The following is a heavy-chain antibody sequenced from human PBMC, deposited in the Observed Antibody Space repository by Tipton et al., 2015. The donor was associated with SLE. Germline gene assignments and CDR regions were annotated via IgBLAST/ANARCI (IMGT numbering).Heavy chain of an antibody. V-gene: IGHV4-34*01. CDR1: GGSFSGYY. CDR2: INHSGST. D-gene: IGHD5-24*01. Sequence: TLSLTCAVYGGSFSGYYWSWIRQPPGKGLEWIGEINHSGSTNYNPSLKSRVTISVDTSKNQFSLKLSSVTAADTAVYYCARARGDGPYSAFDIWGQGTMVTVSS. CDR3: ARARGDGPYSAFDI. J-gene: IGHJ3*02.